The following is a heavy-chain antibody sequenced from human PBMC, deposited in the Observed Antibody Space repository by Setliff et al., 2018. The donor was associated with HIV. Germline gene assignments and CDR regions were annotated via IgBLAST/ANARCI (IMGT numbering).Heavy chain of an antibody. J-gene: IGHJ6*02. Sequence: GASVKVSCKASGYTFTSYGISWVRQAPGQGLEWMGWISAYNGNTNYAQKLQGRVTMTTDTSTSTAYMELRSLRADDTAVYYCASHSHYYYYGMDVWGQGTTVTVSS. D-gene: IGHD6-13*01. V-gene: IGHV1-18*01. CDR2: ISAYNGNT. CDR3: ASHSHYYYYGMDV. CDR1: GYTFTSYG.